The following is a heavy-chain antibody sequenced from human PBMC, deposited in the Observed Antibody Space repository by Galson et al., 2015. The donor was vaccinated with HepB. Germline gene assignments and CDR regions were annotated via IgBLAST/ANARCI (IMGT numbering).Heavy chain of an antibody. CDR3: ARVRGGGLRLGELFAYDAFDI. D-gene: IGHD3-16*01. Sequence: SLRLSCAASGFTFSSYGMHWVRQAPGKGLEWVAVIWYDGSNKYYADSVKGRFTISRDNSKNTLYLQMNSLRAEDTAVYYCARVRGGGLRLGELFAYDAFDIWGQGTMVTVSS. V-gene: IGHV3-33*08. CDR2: IWYDGSNK. J-gene: IGHJ3*02. CDR1: GFTFSSYG.